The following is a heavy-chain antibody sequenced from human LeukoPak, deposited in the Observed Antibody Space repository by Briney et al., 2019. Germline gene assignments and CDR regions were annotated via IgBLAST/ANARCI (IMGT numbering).Heavy chain of an antibody. CDR2: ISYDGSNE. V-gene: IGHV3-30*03. CDR3: ATFGGGALDF. CDR1: GFTFSTYG. D-gene: IGHD3-16*01. J-gene: IGHJ4*02. Sequence: GGSLRLSCAASGFTFSTYGMHWVRQAPGKGLEWVAVISYDGSNEYYADSVKGRFTISRDNSKNTLYLQMSSLRAEDTAVYYCATFGGGALDFWGQGTLVTVSS.